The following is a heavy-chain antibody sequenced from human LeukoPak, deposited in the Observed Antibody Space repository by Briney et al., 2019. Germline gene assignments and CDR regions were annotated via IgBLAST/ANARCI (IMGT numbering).Heavy chain of an antibody. CDR3: ARDRSFCSGGSCYWFDP. CDR2: IYYSGST. V-gene: IGHV4-39*02. J-gene: IGHJ5*02. D-gene: IGHD2-15*01. CDR1: GGSISSSSYY. Sequence: PSETLSLTCTVSGGSISSSSYYWGWIRQPPGKGLEWIGSIYYSGSTYYNPSLKSRVTISVDTSKNQFSLKLSSVTAADTAVYYCARDRSFCSGGSCYWFDPWGQGTLVTVSS.